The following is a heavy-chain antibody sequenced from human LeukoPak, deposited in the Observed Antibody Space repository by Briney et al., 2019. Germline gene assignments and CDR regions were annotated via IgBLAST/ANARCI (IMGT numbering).Heavy chain of an antibody. D-gene: IGHD6-6*01. Sequence: PGWALSLSCAASGFTFRKHWMHGVRQTPGKGLVGVSRISSDGSSTTYADAVKGRFTISRDNAKNTLYLQMNNLRAEDTAMYYCARDQRVTGRPDIDYWGQGTLVIVSS. J-gene: IGHJ4*02. CDR1: GFTFRKHW. CDR2: ISSDGSST. CDR3: ARDQRVTGRPDIDY. V-gene: IGHV3-74*03.